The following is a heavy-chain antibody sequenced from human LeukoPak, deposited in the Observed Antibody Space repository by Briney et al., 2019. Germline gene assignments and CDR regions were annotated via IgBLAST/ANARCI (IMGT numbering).Heavy chain of an antibody. J-gene: IGHJ4*02. CDR3: AKLKGYCSSTSCYEPADY. CDR2: ISGSGGST. V-gene: IGHV3-23*01. D-gene: IGHD2-2*01. CDR1: GFTFSSYA. Sequence: GGSLRLSCAASGFTFSSYAMSWVRQAPGKGLEWVSAISGSGGSTYYADSVKGRFTISRDNSKNTLYLQMNSLRAEDTAVYYCAKLKGYCSSTSCYEPADYWGQGTLVTVSS.